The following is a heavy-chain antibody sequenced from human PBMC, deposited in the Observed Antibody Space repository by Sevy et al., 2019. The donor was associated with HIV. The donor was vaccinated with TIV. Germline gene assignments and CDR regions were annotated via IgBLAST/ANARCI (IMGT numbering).Heavy chain of an antibody. CDR3: ARDQVGTTMIVVVIGGWFDP. J-gene: IGHJ5*02. Sequence: SETLSLTCTVSGGSISNYFWSWIRQPPGKGLEWIGYIYYSGSTNYNPSLKSRVTISVDTSKNQFSLKLSSVTAADTAVYYCARDQVGTTMIVVVIGGWFDPWGQGTLVTVSS. CDR2: IYYSGST. CDR1: GGSISNYF. D-gene: IGHD3-22*01. V-gene: IGHV4-59*12.